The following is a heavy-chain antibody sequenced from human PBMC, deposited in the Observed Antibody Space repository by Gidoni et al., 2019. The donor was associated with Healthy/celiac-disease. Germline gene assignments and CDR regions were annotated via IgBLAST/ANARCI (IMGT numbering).Heavy chain of an antibody. Sequence: EVQLVESGGGLVKPGGSLRLSCAASGFTFSNAWMSWVRRAPGKGLEWVGRIKSKTDGGTTDYAAPVKGRFTISRDDSKNTLYLQMNSLKTEDTAVYYCTTVAPDDYGGNSCWGQGTLVTVSS. V-gene: IGHV3-15*01. CDR3: TTVAPDDYGGNSC. J-gene: IGHJ4*02. CDR1: GFTFSNAW. CDR2: IKSKTDGGTT. D-gene: IGHD4-17*01.